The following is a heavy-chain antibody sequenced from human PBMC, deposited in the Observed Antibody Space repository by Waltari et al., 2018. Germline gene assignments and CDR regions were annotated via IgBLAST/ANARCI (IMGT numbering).Heavy chain of an antibody. J-gene: IGHJ6*03. CDR1: GFSFSRHG. Sequence: QEQLVESGGGVIQPGRALRLACSASGFSFSRHGLYWVRLAPGKGVEWVAVISYDGNNKYHVESVKGRFSISRDNSKNTLFLQMNSLRPEDTAVYYCAKDRYRSSWTPSYMDVWGKGTTVTVSS. D-gene: IGHD2-2*01. V-gene: IGHV3-30*18. CDR3: AKDRYRSSWTPSYMDV. CDR2: ISYDGNNK.